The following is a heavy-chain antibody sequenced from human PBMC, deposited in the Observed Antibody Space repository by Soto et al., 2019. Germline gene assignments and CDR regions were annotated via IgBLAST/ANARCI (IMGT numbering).Heavy chain of an antibody. CDR3: ARSQGSSTSLEIYYYYYYGMDV. CDR2: IIPISETT. Sequence: QVQLVQSGAEVKKPGSSVKVSCKASGGTFSSYAISWVRQAPGQGLEWMGGIIPISETTNYAQKFHGRVTINEDESKSTAYMELRSLRSEDTAVYYCARSQGSSTSLEIYYYYYYGMDVWGQGTTVTVSS. J-gene: IGHJ6*02. CDR1: GGTFSSYA. D-gene: IGHD2-2*01. V-gene: IGHV1-69*01.